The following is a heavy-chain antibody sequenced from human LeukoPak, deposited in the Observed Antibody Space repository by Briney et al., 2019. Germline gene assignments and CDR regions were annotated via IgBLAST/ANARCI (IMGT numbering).Heavy chain of an antibody. J-gene: IGHJ3*02. CDR1: GFTFSNYW. CDR3: AREFEGQEAGAYGSGSYDVFDI. Sequence: GGSLRLSCAASGFTFSNYWMHWVRRAPGQGLVWVSRITSDASSTSYADSVKGRFTISRDNAKNTLYLRMNSLRAEDTAVYYCAREFEGQEAGAYGSGSYDVFDIWGQGTMVTVSS. V-gene: IGHV3-74*01. CDR2: ITSDASST. D-gene: IGHD3-10*01.